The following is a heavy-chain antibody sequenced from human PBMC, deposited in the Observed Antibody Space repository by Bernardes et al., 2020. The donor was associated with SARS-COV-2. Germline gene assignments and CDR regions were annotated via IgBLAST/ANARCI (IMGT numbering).Heavy chain of an antibody. CDR3: ATHHMDTSSFDF. CDR1: GGSIGINNFY. J-gene: IGHJ4*02. CDR2: VYFNGNT. D-gene: IGHD6-13*01. Sequence: SETLSLTCAVSGGSIGINNFYWAWIRQPPGKGPEWVGSVYFNGNTFYSPSLKGRVTISIDTSQNYFSLTLTSVTAADTAVYYCATHHMDTSSFDFWGQGSPVTVSS. V-gene: IGHV4-39*02.